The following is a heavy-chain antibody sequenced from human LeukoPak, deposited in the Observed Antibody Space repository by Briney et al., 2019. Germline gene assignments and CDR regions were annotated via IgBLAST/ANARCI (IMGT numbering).Heavy chain of an antibody. CDR2: ISWEGGST. J-gene: IGHJ4*02. CDR3: ASCDDSSGYPAHY. D-gene: IGHD3-22*01. CDR1: GFRFDDHT. Sequence: GGSLRLSCAAAGFRFDDHTMHWVRQAPGKGLEWVSVISWEGGSTFYADSVKGRFTISRDNAKNSLYLQMNSLRAEDTAVYYCASCDDSSGYPAHYWGQGTLVTVSS. V-gene: IGHV3-43*01.